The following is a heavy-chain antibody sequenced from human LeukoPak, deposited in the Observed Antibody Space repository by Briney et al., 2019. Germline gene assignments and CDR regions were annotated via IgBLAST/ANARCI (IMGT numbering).Heavy chain of an antibody. Sequence: SSETLSLTCTVSGGSISSDYWSWIRQPPGKGLDWIGYIYYSGSTNYNPSLKSRVTISVDTSKNQFSLKLSSVTAADTAVYYCARQGGYSYGSLYYFDYWGQGTLVTVSS. CDR3: ARQGGYSYGSLYYFDY. CDR1: GGSISSDY. J-gene: IGHJ4*02. CDR2: IYYSGST. V-gene: IGHV4-59*08. D-gene: IGHD5-18*01.